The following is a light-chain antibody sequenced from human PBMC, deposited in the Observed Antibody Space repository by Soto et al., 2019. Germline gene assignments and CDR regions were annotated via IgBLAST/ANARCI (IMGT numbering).Light chain of an antibody. CDR1: QTVRNNY. CDR2: DAS. V-gene: IGKV3-20*01. CDR3: QQFSSYPLT. Sequence: VLTQAPGTLSLSPGERATLSCRASQTVRNNYLAWYQQKPGQAPRLLIYDASSRATGIPDRFSGGGSGTDFTLTISRLECADFAVYYCQQFSSYPLTVGGGTKVDIK. J-gene: IGKJ4*01.